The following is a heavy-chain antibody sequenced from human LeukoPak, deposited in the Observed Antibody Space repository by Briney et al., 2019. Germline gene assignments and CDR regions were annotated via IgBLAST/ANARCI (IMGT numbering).Heavy chain of an antibody. CDR3: ARDGFGYCSGGSCYGLDN. J-gene: IGHJ4*02. D-gene: IGHD2-15*01. CDR1: GGSINYYY. V-gene: IGHV4-59*01. Sequence: PSETLSLTCTVSGGSINYYYWMWIRQPPGKGLEWIGYIYYSGGTHYNPSLKSRVTISVDTSKNQFSLKLSSVTAADTAVYYCARDGFGYCSGGSCYGLDNWGQGTLVTVSS. CDR2: IYYSGGT.